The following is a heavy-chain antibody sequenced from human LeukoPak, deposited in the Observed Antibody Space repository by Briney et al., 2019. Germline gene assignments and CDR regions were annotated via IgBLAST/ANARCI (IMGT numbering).Heavy chain of an antibody. Sequence: GRSLRLSCAASGFTFSSYAMHWVRQAPGKGLEWVAVIWYDGSNKYYADSVKGRFTISRDNSKNTLYLQMNSLRAEDTAVYYCARGIGVNYVDFDHWGQGTLVTVSS. V-gene: IGHV3-33*01. CDR1: GFTFSSYA. D-gene: IGHD3-3*01. J-gene: IGHJ4*02. CDR2: IWYDGSNK. CDR3: ARGIGVNYVDFDH.